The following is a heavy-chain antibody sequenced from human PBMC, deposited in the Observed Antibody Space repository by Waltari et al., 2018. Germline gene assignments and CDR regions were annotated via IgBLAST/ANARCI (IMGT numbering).Heavy chain of an antibody. J-gene: IGHJ4*02. CDR3: ARGSLVWDGVDH. CDR1: GFTFSNHW. V-gene: IGHV3-7*01. Sequence: EVQVVESGGGFVQPGGSLRLSCAASGFTFSNHWMSWVRQAPGKGPEGVAKINQNGRGEFYVDSVKGRFTISRDNAKNSLYLQLNSLRAEDTAVYYCARGSLVWDGVDHWGQGTLVTVSS. D-gene: IGHD1-26*01. CDR2: INQNGRGE.